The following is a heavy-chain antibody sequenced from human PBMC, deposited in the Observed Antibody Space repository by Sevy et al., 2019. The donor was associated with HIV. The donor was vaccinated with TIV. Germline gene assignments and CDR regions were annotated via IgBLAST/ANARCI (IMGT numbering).Heavy chain of an antibody. V-gene: IGHV3-21*01. CDR2: IGSSNSYI. CDR3: ARSYSSSWYILYYFEY. D-gene: IGHD6-13*01. CDR1: GFSFSSYR. J-gene: IGHJ4*02. Sequence: GGSLRLSCAASGFSFSSYRVSWVRQAPGKGLEWVASIGSSNSYIYYADSVKGRFTISRDNAKNSLFLHMNTLRAEDTTVSYCARSYSSSWYILYYFEYWGQGTPVTVSS.